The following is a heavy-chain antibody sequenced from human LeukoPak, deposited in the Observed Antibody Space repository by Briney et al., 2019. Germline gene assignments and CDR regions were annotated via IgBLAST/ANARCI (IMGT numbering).Heavy chain of an antibody. CDR1: GFTFSSYA. Sequence: PGGSLRLSCAASGFTFSSYAMSWVRQAPGKGLEWVSAISGSGGSTHYADSVKGRFTISRDNSKNTLYLQMNSLRAEDTAVYYCAKDGLTTVTTWEPPFDYWGQGTLVTVSS. D-gene: IGHD4-17*01. V-gene: IGHV3-23*01. CDR3: AKDGLTTVTTWEPPFDY. CDR2: ISGSGGST. J-gene: IGHJ4*02.